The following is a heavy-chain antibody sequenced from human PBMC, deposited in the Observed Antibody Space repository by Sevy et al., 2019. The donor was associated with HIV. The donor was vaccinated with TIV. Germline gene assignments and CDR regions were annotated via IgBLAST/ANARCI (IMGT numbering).Heavy chain of an antibody. V-gene: IGHV5-51*01. CDR3: ARLVVVGATRHGFDY. Sequence: GESLKISCKGSGYSFTSYWIGWVRQMPGKGLEWMGIIYPGDSDTRYSPSFQGQVTISAGKSIGTAYLQWSSLKASDTAMYYCARLVVVGATRHGFDYCGQGTLVTVSS. D-gene: IGHD1-26*01. J-gene: IGHJ4*02. CDR1: GYSFTSYW. CDR2: IYPGDSDT.